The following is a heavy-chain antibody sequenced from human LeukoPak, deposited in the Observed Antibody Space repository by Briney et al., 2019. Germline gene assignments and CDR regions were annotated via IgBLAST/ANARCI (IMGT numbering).Heavy chain of an antibody. D-gene: IGHD5-18*01. CDR3: AKEGGIQLWLPINY. CDR1: GFTVSIYS. CDR2: IGRSGDRTT. J-gene: IGHJ4*02. Sequence: GGSLRLSCAASGFTVSIYSLNWVRQAPGKGLEWVAYIGRSGDRTTKYADSVKGRFTISRDNSKNTLYLQMNSLRAEDTAVYYCAKEGGIQLWLPINYWGQGTLVTVSS. V-gene: IGHV3-48*01.